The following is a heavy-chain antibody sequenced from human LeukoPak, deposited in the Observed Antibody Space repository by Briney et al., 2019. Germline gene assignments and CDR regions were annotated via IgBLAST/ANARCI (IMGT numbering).Heavy chain of an antibody. CDR2: ISYDGRNK. CDR3: ARETWAFDI. J-gene: IGHJ3*02. Sequence: GGSLRLSCAASGFTFSNYAMHWVRPAPGKGLEWVAVISYDGRNKYYADSVKGRFTISRDNSKNTLYLEMNSLRAEDTAVYYCARETWAFDIWGQGTMVTVSS. V-gene: IGHV3-30*04. CDR1: GFTFSNYA.